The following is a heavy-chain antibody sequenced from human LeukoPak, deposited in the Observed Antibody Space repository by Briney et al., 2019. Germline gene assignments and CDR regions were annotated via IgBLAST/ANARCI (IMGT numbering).Heavy chain of an antibody. J-gene: IGHJ4*02. V-gene: IGHV3-9*01. CDR2: ISWNSGSI. Sequence: GRSLRLSCAASGFTFDDYAMRWVRQAPGKGLEWVSSISWNSGSIGYPDSVKGRFTISRDNAKNSLYLQMNSLRVEDTALYYCAKGDDSSGYSSPTDWGQGTLVTVSS. D-gene: IGHD3-22*01. CDR1: GFTFDDYA. CDR3: AKGDDSSGYSSPTD.